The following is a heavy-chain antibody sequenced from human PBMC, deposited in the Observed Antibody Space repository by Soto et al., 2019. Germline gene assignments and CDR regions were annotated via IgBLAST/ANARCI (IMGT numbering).Heavy chain of an antibody. V-gene: IGHV3-48*03. CDR2: ISSSGSSI. Sequence: EVQVVESGGGLVQPGGSLRLSCAASGFTFSSYEMNWVRQAPGKGLEWVSYISSSGSSIYYADSVKGRFTISRDNAKNSLYLQMNSLRAEDTAVYYCAREEKYCTSTSCSYWYFDLWGRGTLVTVSS. J-gene: IGHJ2*01. D-gene: IGHD2-2*01. CDR3: AREEKYCTSTSCSYWYFDL. CDR1: GFTFSSYE.